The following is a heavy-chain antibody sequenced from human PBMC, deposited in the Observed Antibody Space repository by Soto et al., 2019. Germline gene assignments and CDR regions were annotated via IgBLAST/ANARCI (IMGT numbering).Heavy chain of an antibody. V-gene: IGHV4-59*08. CDR3: ARRGSGSSFDY. Sequence: SETLSLTCTVSGGSIDNHYWSWIRQPPGKGLEWIGYIYYTGSTNYNPSLESRVTMSVDTSKNQVSLKLTSLTAADTAVYYCARRGSGSSFDYWGQGTLVTVSS. D-gene: IGHD3-10*01. J-gene: IGHJ4*02. CDR2: IYYTGST. CDR1: GGSIDNHY.